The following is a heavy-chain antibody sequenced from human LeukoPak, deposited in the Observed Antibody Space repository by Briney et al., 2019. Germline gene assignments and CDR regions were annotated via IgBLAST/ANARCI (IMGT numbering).Heavy chain of an antibody. CDR3: ARGRVSSGWYGDAFAI. D-gene: IGHD6-19*01. Sequence: SETLSLTCAVYGGSFSGYYWSWIRQPPGKGLEWIGEINHSGSTNYNPSLKSRVTISVDTSKNQFSLKLSSVTAADTAVYYCARGRVSSGWYGDAFAIWGQGTMVTVSS. CDR1: GGSFSGYY. J-gene: IGHJ3*02. V-gene: IGHV4-34*01. CDR2: INHSGST.